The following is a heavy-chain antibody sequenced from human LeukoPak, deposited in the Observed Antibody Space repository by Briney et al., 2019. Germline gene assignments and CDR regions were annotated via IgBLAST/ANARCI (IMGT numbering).Heavy chain of an antibody. CDR2: TYYRSKWYN. CDR3: VRGNYNFDY. D-gene: IGHD1-7*01. CDR1: GESVSSNGAS. Sequence: SQALSLTCDISGESVSSNGASWNWIRQSPSRGLEWLGRTYYRSKWYNDYGEFVKSRITVKPDTSNNQLSLQLNAVTPEDTAVYYCVRGNYNFDYWGQGTLVTVSS. J-gene: IGHJ4*02. V-gene: IGHV6-1*01.